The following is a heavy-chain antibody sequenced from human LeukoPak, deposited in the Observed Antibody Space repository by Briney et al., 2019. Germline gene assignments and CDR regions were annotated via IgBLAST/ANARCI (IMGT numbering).Heavy chain of an antibody. V-gene: IGHV1-69*13. D-gene: IGHD3-10*01. CDR3: ARVVGFGELVYFDY. CDR1: GGTFSSYA. J-gene: IGHJ4*02. CDR2: IIPIFGTA. Sequence: SVKVSCKASGGTFSSYAISWVRQAPGQGLEWMGGIIPIFGTANYAQKFQGRVTITADESTSTAYMELRSLRSDDTAVYYCARVVGFGELVYFDYWGQGTLVTVSS.